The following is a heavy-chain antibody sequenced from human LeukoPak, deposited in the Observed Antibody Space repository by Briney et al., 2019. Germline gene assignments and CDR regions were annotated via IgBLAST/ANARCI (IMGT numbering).Heavy chain of an antibody. CDR3: ARGGYSYGLNYYDYYMDV. CDR1: GYTFTGYY. D-gene: IGHD5-18*01. CDR2: INPNSGGT. J-gene: IGHJ6*03. Sequence: ASVKVSCKASGYTFTGYYMHWVRQAPGQGLEWMGWINPNSGGTNYAQKFQGRVTMTRDTSISTAYMELSRLRSDDTAVYYCARGGYSYGLNYYDYYMDVWGKGPTVAISS. V-gene: IGHV1-2*02.